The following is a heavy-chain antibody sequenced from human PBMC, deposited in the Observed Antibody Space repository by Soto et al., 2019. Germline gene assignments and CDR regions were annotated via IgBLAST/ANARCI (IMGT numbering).Heavy chain of an antibody. CDR1: GYTFTSYD. CDR3: ARGVREAGATDDALEI. V-gene: IGHV1-8*01. Sequence: ASVKVSCKASGYTFTSYDINWVRQATGHGLEWMGWMNPNMGTTGYAHKFQGRVTMTRNTSISTAYMELSILRSEDTAVYYCARGVREAGATDDALEIWGQGTMVTVSS. CDR2: MNPNMGTT. D-gene: IGHD1-26*01. J-gene: IGHJ3*02.